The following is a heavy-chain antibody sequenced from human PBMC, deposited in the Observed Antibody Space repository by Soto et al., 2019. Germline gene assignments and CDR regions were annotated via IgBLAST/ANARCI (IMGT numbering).Heavy chain of an antibody. CDR2: INAGNGNT. D-gene: IGHD2-2*01. V-gene: IGHV1-3*01. CDR3: ARDRCSSTSCQYYSDY. Sequence: ASVKVSCKASGYTFTSYAMHWVRQAPGQRLEWMGWINAGNGNTKYSQKFQGRVTITRDTSASTAYMELSSLRSEDTAVYYCARDRCSSTSCQYYSDYWGQGTLVTVSS. J-gene: IGHJ4*02. CDR1: GYTFTSYA.